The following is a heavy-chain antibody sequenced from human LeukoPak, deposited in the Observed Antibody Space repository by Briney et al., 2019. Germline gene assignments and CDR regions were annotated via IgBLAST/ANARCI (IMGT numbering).Heavy chain of an antibody. CDR3: ARMTPDSPSFDY. CDR2: IDWDDDK. J-gene: IGHJ4*02. V-gene: IGHV2-70*17. D-gene: IGHD2-15*01. CDR1: GFSLSTPEMC. Sequence: SGPALVKPAQTLTLTCTFSGFSLSTPEMCVTWIRQPPGKALEWLARIDWDDDKFYSPSLRTRLTISKDTPKNQVVLRMTNMDPVDTGTYYCARMTPDSPSFDYWGQGALITVSS.